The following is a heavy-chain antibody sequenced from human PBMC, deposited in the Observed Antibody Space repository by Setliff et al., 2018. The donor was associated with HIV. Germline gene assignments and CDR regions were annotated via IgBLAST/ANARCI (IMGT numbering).Heavy chain of an antibody. CDR2: IYPGDSAT. Sequence: PGESLKISCKAFGYRFASYWIGWVRQMPGKGLEWMGIIYPGDSATRYSPSFQGQVTISADKSISTAYLHWSSLKASGTAMYFCARLPTGDHHFDFWGEETLVTVSS. J-gene: IGHJ4*02. CDR1: GYRFASYW. D-gene: IGHD7-27*01. V-gene: IGHV5-51*01. CDR3: ARLPTGDHHFDF.